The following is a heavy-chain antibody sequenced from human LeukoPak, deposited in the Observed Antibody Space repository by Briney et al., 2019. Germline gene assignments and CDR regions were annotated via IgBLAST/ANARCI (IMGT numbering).Heavy chain of an antibody. Sequence: GGSLRLSCAASGFTFSTYAMGWVRQAPGEGLEWVSSIKGGGGDPFYADSARGRFTISRDKSKNTLYLQLNSLRAEDTAVYFCAQGGHDYNPFYYWGQGTLVTVSS. V-gene: IGHV3-23*01. J-gene: IGHJ4*02. CDR2: IKGGGGDP. CDR3: AQGGHDYNPFYY. CDR1: GFTFSTYA. D-gene: IGHD4-11*01.